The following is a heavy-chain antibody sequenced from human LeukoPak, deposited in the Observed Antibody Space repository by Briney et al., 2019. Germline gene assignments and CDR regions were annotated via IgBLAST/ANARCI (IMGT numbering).Heavy chain of an antibody. CDR2: ISSSSSYI. D-gene: IGHD3-10*01. CDR3: ATRISESDDAFDI. Sequence: GGSLRLSCAASGFTSSSYGMHWVRQAPGKGLEWVSSISSSSSYIYYADSVKGRFTISRDNAKNSLYLQMNSLRAEDTAVYYCATRISESDDAFDIWGQGTMVTVSS. V-gene: IGHV3-21*01. J-gene: IGHJ3*02. CDR1: GFTSSSYG.